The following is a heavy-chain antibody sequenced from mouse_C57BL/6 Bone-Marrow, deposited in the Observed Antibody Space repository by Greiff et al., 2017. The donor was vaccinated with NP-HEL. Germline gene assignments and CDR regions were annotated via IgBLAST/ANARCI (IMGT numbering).Heavy chain of an antibody. V-gene: IGHV1-55*01. CDR2: IYPGSGST. CDR3: ARWVTIPTTWFAY. J-gene: IGHJ3*01. Sequence: QVQLQQPGAELVKPGASVKMSCKASGFTFTSYWITWVKQRPGQGLEWIGDIYPGSGSTNYNEKFKSKATLTVDTSSSTAYMQLSSLTSEDSAVYYCARWVTIPTTWFAYWGQGTLVTVSA. D-gene: IGHD2-12*01. CDR1: GFTFTSYW.